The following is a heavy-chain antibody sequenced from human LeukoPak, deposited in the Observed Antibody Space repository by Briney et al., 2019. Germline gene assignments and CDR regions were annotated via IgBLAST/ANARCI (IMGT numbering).Heavy chain of an antibody. Sequence: SETLSLTCTVSGGSISSYYWSWIRQPPGKGLEWIGYIYYSGSTNYNPPLKSRVTISVDTSKNQFSLKLSSVTAADTAVYYCAREVPDDSSGYSVWGQGTLVTVSS. V-gene: IGHV4-59*01. CDR2: IYYSGST. D-gene: IGHD3-22*01. CDR3: AREVPDDSSGYSV. J-gene: IGHJ4*02. CDR1: GGSISSYY.